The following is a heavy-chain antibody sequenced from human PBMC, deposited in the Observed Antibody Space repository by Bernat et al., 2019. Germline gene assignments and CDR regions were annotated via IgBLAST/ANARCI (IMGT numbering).Heavy chain of an antibody. V-gene: IGHV3-33*01. CDR1: GFTFSSYD. CDR2: IWYDGSNK. D-gene: IGHD6-6*01. Sequence: QVQLVGSGGGVVQPGRSLRFSCAASGFTFSSYDMHWVRQAPGKGLEWVAVIWYDGSNKYYADSVKGRFTISRDNSKNTLYLQMNSLRAEDTAVYYCARDRGQLVLYYFDYWGQGTLVTVSS. J-gene: IGHJ4*02. CDR3: ARDRGQLVLYYFDY.